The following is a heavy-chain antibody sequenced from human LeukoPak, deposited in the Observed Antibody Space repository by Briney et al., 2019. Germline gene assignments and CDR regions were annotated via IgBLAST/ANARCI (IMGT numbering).Heavy chain of an antibody. CDR2: LNLVGGYT. CDR3: AKDRMGATAVFDS. D-gene: IGHD1-26*01. CDR1: GVSFSRYA. V-gene: IGHV3-23*01. Sequence: QPRGSLRLSCAASGVSFSRYAMTWVRQAPGEGLEWGSGLNLVGGYTYYADSVKGRFTSSRDNSQNTLYLQMNNLRAEDTAIYYCAKDRMGATAVFDSWGQGTLVTVSS. J-gene: IGHJ4*02.